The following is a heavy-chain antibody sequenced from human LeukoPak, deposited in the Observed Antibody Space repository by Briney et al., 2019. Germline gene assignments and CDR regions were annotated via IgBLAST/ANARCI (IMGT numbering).Heavy chain of an antibody. Sequence: SETLSLTCAVSGYSISSGYYWGWIRQPPRKGMEWIESIYHSGSTYYNPSLKSRVTISVDTSKNQFSLKLSSVTAADTAVYYCARQRIDGSYETDDAFDIWGQGTMVTVSS. CDR3: ARQRIDGSYETDDAFDI. D-gene: IGHD1-26*01. CDR1: GYSISSGYY. J-gene: IGHJ3*02. V-gene: IGHV4-38-2*01. CDR2: IYHSGST.